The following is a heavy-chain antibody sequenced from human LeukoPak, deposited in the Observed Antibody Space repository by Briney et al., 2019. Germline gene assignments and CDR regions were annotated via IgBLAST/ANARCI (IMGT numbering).Heavy chain of an antibody. V-gene: IGHV4-59*01. CDR3: AREKASAGPHFEH. Sequence: PSETLSLTRSVSGGSISSYHWSWIRQPPGKGLEWIGYNYNRGTTNYNPSLKSRVTISVDRSKNQFSLSLTSVTAADTAVYYCAREKASAGPHFEHWGRGILVTVSS. CDR2: NYNRGTT. D-gene: IGHD6-13*01. CDR1: GGSISSYH. J-gene: IGHJ5*02.